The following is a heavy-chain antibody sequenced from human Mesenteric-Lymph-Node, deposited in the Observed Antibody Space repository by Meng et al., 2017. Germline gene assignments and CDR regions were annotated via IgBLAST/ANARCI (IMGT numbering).Heavy chain of an antibody. CDR3: ARAFGSGSYYIPGEDWAPGYYYYGMDV. V-gene: IGHV4-39*07. Sequence: SETLSLTCTVSGGSISSSSYYWGWIRQPPGKGLEWIGSIYYSGSTYYNPSLKSRVTISVDTSKNQFSLKLSSVTAADTAVYYCARAFGSGSYYIPGEDWAPGYYYYGMDVWGQGTTVNVAS. CDR1: GGSISSSSYY. D-gene: IGHD3-10*01. CDR2: IYYSGST. J-gene: IGHJ6*02.